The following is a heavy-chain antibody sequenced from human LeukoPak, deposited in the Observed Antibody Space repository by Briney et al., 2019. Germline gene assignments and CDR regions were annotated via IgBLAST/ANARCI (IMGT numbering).Heavy chain of an antibody. CDR2: IYSGGST. Sequence: GGSLRLSCAASGFTVSSDYMSWVRQAPGKGLEWVSVIYSGGSTYYADSVKGRFTISRDKSKNTVYLQMNSLRFEDTATYYRTRNWFDPWGQGTLVTVSS. V-gene: IGHV3-53*05. J-gene: IGHJ5*02. CDR3: TRNWFDP. CDR1: GFTVSSDY.